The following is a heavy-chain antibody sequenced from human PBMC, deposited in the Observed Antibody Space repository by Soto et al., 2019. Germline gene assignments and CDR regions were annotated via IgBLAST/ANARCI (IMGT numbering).Heavy chain of an antibody. Sequence: QLQLQESGPGLVKPSETLSLTCTVSGGSISSSSYYWGWIRQPPGKGLEWIGSIYYSGSTYYNPSLKSRVTISVDTSKNQFSLKLSSVTAADTAVYYCARHLKWELPWIDYWGQGTLVTVSS. CDR3: ARHLKWELPWIDY. CDR2: IYYSGST. J-gene: IGHJ4*02. D-gene: IGHD1-26*01. V-gene: IGHV4-39*01. CDR1: GGSISSSSYY.